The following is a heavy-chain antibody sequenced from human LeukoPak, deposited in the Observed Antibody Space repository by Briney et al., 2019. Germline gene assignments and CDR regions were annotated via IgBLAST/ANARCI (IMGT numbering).Heavy chain of an antibody. J-gene: IGHJ4*02. CDR3: VSGNNWNY. CDR2: INHSGST. CDR1: GGSFSGYY. V-gene: IGHV4-34*01. D-gene: IGHD1-20*01. Sequence: PSETLSLTCAVYGGSFSGYYWSWIRQPPGKGLEWIGEINHSGSTNDNPSLKSRVTISVDTSKNQFSLKLSSVTGADTAVYYCVSGNNWNYWGQGTLVTVSS.